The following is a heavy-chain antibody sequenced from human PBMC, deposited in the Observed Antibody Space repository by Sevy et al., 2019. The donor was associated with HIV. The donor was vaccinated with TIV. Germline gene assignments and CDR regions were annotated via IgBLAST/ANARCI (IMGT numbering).Heavy chain of an antibody. Sequence: SETLSLTCTVSDDSINSYYWSWIRQPPGKGLEWIGYIYNNIGSTIYSPALTSRVTISVDTSKNRLSLKLTSMTAADTAVYYCARGAVVIGKGATPVLDFWGQGSLVTVSS. CDR2: IYNNIGST. CDR3: ARGAVVIGKGATPVLDF. V-gene: IGHV4-59*08. D-gene: IGHD3-22*01. CDR1: DDSINSYY. J-gene: IGHJ4*02.